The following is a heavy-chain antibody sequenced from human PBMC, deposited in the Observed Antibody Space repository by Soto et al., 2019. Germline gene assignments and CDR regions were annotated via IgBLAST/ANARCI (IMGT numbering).Heavy chain of an antibody. Sequence: GGSLRLSCAASGFTFSSYGMHWVRQAPGKGLEWVAVISYDGSNKYYADSVKGRFTISRDNSKNTLYLQMNSLRAEDTAVYYSAKDFPSNENDESWFDPWGQGTLVTVSS. V-gene: IGHV3-30*18. D-gene: IGHD1-1*01. CDR3: AKDFPSNENDESWFDP. CDR1: GFTFSSYG. J-gene: IGHJ5*02. CDR2: ISYDGSNK.